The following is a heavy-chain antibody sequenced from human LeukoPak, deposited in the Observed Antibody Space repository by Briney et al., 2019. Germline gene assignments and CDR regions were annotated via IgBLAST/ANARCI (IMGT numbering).Heavy chain of an antibody. CDR1: GFTFSSYS. CDR3: ARGSEIQLWFPIYEAFFDY. CDR2: ISYDGSNK. Sequence: GGSLRLSCAASGFTFSSYSMNWVRQAPGKGLEWVAVISYDGSNKYYADSVKGRFTISRDNSKNTLYLQMNSLRAEDTAVYYCARGSEIQLWFPIYEAFFDYWGQGTLVTVSS. V-gene: IGHV3-30*03. J-gene: IGHJ4*02. D-gene: IGHD5-18*01.